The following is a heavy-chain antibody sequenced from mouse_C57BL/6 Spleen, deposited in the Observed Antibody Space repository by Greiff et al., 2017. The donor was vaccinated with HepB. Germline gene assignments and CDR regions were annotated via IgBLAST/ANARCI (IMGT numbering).Heavy chain of an antibody. J-gene: IGHJ3*01. CDR2: ISYDGSN. CDR1: GYSITSGYY. CDR3: ARGITTVVASDFAY. V-gene: IGHV3-6*01. D-gene: IGHD1-1*01. Sequence: VQLKESGPGLVKPSQSLSLTCSVTGYSITSGYYWNWIRQFPGNKLEWMGYISYDGSNNYNPSLKNRISITRDTSKNQFFLKLNSVTTEDTATYYCARGITTVVASDFAYWGQGTLVTVSA.